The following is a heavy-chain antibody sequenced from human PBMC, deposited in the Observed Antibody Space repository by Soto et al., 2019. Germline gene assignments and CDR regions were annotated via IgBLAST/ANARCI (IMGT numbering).Heavy chain of an antibody. V-gene: IGHV4-34*01. CDR2: INHSGST. Sequence: SETLSLTCAVYGGSFSGYYWSWIRQPPGKGLEWIGEINHSGSTNYNPSLKSRVTISVDTSKNQFSLKLSSVTAADTAVYYCARGGGDYDNWFDPWGKGTLVTVS. D-gene: IGHD4-17*01. J-gene: IGHJ5*02. CDR3: ARGGGDYDNWFDP. CDR1: GGSFSGYY.